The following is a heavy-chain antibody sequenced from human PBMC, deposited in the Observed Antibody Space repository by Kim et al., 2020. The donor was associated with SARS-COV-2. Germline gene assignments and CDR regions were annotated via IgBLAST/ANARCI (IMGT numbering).Heavy chain of an antibody. Sequence: GGSLRLFCAASGFTFSSYAMHWVRQAPGKGLEWVAVISYDGSNKYYADSVKGRFTISRDNSKNTLYLQMNSLRAEDTAVYYCARDFSKTPGFDYWGQGTLVTVSA. CDR1: GFTFSSYA. CDR3: ARDFSKTPGFDY. CDR2: ISYDGSNK. V-gene: IGHV3-30*04. J-gene: IGHJ4*02.